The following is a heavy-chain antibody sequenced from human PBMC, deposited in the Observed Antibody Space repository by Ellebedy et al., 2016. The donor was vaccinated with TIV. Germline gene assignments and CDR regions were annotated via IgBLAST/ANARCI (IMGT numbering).Heavy chain of an antibody. CDR2: VYDSGRT. CDR3: ARDRLGITGNWFDP. J-gene: IGHJ5*02. D-gene: IGHD3-16*01. Sequence: MPSETLSLTCTVSGGSIWSSTYYWGWIRQPPGKGLEWIGSVYDSGRTYYNPSLKSRVTISVDTSKNHFSLKLISMTAADTAVYYCARDRLGITGNWFDPWGQGTLVTVSS. V-gene: IGHV4-39*07. CDR1: GGSIWSSTYY.